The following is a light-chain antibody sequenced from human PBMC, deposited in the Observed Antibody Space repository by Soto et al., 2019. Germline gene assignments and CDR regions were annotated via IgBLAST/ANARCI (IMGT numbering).Light chain of an antibody. CDR1: QSISSY. V-gene: IGKV1-39*01. CDR3: QQSYSTPQT. J-gene: IGKJ3*01. CDR2: AAS. Sequence: DIQMTQSPSSLSASVGDRVTITCRASQSISSYLNWYEQKPGKAPKLLIYAASSLQSGVPSRFRGSGSGTDFTLTINSLQPEDFATYYCQQSYSTPQTFGPGTKVDIK.